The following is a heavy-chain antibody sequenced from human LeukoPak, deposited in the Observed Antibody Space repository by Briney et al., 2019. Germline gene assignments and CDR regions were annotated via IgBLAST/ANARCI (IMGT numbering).Heavy chain of an antibody. CDR2: IHYTGGT. CDR3: ARVGAGSSWYDY. V-gene: IGHV4-59*01. J-gene: IGHJ4*02. CDR1: GGSISSYY. Sequence: PSETLSLTCTVSGGSISSYYWSWIRQPPGKGLEWIGHIHYTGGTNYNPSFMSRVTISVDTSKNQFSLKLSSVTAADTAVYYCARVGAGSSWYDYWGQGTLVTVSS. D-gene: IGHD6-13*01.